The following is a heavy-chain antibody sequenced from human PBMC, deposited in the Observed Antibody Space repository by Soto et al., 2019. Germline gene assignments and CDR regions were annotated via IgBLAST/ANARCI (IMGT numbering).Heavy chain of an antibody. CDR1: GVSISSYY. D-gene: IGHD3-9*01. Sequence: SETLSLTCTVSGVSISSYYWSLIRQPPGKGLEWIGYIYYSGSTNYNPSLKSRVTISVDTSKNQFSLKLSSVTAADTAVYYCARVPLSGDDILTGFWFDPWGQGTLVTVSS. J-gene: IGHJ5*02. CDR3: ARVPLSGDDILTGFWFDP. V-gene: IGHV4-59*01. CDR2: IYYSGST.